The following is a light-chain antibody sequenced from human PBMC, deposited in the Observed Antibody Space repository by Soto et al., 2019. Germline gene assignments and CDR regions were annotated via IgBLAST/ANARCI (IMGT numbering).Light chain of an antibody. Sequence: QSALTQPASVSGSPGQSITISCTGTSSDVGGYNYVSWYQQNPGKAPKLMIYEDSNRPSGVSTRFSGSKSGNTASLTISGLQAEDEADYYCSSYTSSSTLYVFGTGTKLTVL. CDR3: SSYTSSSTLYV. CDR1: SSDVGGYNY. CDR2: EDS. J-gene: IGLJ1*01. V-gene: IGLV2-14*01.